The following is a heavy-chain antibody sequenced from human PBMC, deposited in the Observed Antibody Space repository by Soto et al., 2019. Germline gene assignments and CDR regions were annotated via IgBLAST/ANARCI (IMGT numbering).Heavy chain of an antibody. CDR3: ARDRIPTGMDV. V-gene: IGHV3-23*01. CDR1: GFTFSSYV. CDR2: ISGGGSTK. Sequence: GGSLRLSCVGSGFTFSSYVMSWVRQAPGKGLEWVSGISGGGSTKYYADSVKGRFTISRDNSKNTLYLQMNSLRAEDTAVYYCARDRIPTGMDVWGQGTTVTVSS. J-gene: IGHJ6*02.